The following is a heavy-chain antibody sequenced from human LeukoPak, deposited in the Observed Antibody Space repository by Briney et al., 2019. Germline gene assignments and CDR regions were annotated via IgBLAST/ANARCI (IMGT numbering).Heavy chain of an antibody. CDR1: GFTFSTFA. CDR2: ISGIGYNT. Sequence: GGSLRLSCAGSGFTFSTFAMSWVRQAPGKGLEWVSAISGIGYNTYYADSVKGCFTISRDNSRNTLYLQMNSLRAEDTAVYYCAKGVSSAWYPFDFWGQGTLVTVSS. J-gene: IGHJ4*02. D-gene: IGHD6-19*01. CDR3: AKGVSSAWYPFDF. V-gene: IGHV3-23*01.